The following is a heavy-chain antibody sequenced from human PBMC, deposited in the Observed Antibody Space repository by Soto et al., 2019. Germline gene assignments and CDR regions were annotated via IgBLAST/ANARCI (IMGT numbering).Heavy chain of an antibody. D-gene: IGHD3-3*01. CDR3: ARDQDFWSGFPNYYFDY. V-gene: IGHV3-30-3*01. CDR2: ISYDGSNK. CDR1: GFTFSSYA. J-gene: IGHJ4*02. Sequence: GGSLRLSCAASGFTFSSYAMHWVRQAPGKGLEWVAVISYDGSNKYYADSVKGRFTISRDNSKNTLYLQMNSLRAEDTAVYYCARDQDFWSGFPNYYFDYWGQGTLVTVSS.